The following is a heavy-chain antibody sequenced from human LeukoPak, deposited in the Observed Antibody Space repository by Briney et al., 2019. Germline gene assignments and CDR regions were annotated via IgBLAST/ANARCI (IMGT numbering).Heavy chain of an antibody. CDR3: AKERVRGVIFDAFDI. CDR1: GFTFSSYA. CDR2: TSYDGNNR. J-gene: IGHJ3*02. V-gene: IGHV3-30*18. Sequence: GGSLRLSCLASGFTFSSYAMHWVRQAPGKGLEWVAVTSYDGNNRYCTDSVKGRFTISRDNSKNTVYLQMNSLRAEDTAVYYCAKERVRGVIFDAFDIWGQGTMVTVSS. D-gene: IGHD3-10*01.